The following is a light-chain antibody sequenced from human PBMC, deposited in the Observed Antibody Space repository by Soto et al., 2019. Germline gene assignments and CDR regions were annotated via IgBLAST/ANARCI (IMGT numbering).Light chain of an antibody. V-gene: IGKV3-20*01. J-gene: IGKJ1*01. Sequence: IALTQSPGTLSLSPGERATLSCRASQSVSSNYFAWYQQRRGQAPRLLLYGASSRATGVPDRFSGSGSGTDFTLTISSLEPEDFAVYYCQQYGGSPWTFGQGTKVEVK. CDR3: QQYGGSPWT. CDR1: QSVSSNY. CDR2: GAS.